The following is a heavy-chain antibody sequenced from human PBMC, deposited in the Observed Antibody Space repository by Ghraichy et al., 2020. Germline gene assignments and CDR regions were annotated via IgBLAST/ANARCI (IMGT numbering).Heavy chain of an antibody. CDR1: GGSISSYY. CDR3: ARATMVVRGVITYYYYGMDV. Sequence: SETLSLTCTVSGGSISSYYWSWIRQPAGKGLEWIGRIYTSGSTNYNPSLKSRVTMSVDTSKNQFSLKLSSVTAADTAVYYCARATMVVRGVITYYYYGMDVWGQGTTVTVSS. J-gene: IGHJ6*02. V-gene: IGHV4-4*07. D-gene: IGHD3-10*01. CDR2: IYTSGST.